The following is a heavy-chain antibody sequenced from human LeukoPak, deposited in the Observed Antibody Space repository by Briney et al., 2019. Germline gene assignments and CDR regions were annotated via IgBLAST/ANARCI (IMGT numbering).Heavy chain of an antibody. CDR2: ISSSSSYI. CDR3: ARDLGSGSFSSWFDP. D-gene: IGHD3-10*01. CDR1: GFTFSSYS. V-gene: IGHV3-21*01. J-gene: IGHJ5*02. Sequence: PGGSLRLSCAASGFTFSSYSMNWVRQAPGKGLEWVSSISSSSSYIYYADSVKGRFTISRDNAKNSLYLQMNSLRDEDTAVYYCARDLGSGSFSSWFDPWGQGTLVTVSS.